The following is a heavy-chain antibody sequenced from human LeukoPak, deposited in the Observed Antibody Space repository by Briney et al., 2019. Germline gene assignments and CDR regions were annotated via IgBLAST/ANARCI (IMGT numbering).Heavy chain of an antibody. Sequence: SETLSLTCTVSGGSISSYYWSWIRQPPGKGMEWIGYIYYSGSTNYNPSLKSRVTISVDTSKNQFSLKLSSVTAADTAVYYCASSPQLDYFDYWGQGTLVTVSS. CDR3: ASSPQLDYFDY. CDR2: IYYSGST. J-gene: IGHJ4*02. CDR1: GGSISSYY. D-gene: IGHD6-13*01. V-gene: IGHV4-59*01.